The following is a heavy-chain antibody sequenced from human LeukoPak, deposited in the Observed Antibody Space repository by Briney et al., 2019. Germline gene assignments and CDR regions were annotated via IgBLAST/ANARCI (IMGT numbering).Heavy chain of an antibody. CDR1: GFTFSSYG. V-gene: IGHV3-30*18. J-gene: IGHJ4*02. D-gene: IGHD3-16*01. CDR2: ISYDGSNK. Sequence: GRSLRLSCAASGFTFSSYGMHWVRQAPGKGLEWVAVISYDGSNKYYADSVKGQFTISRDNSKNTLYLQMNSLRAEDTAVYYCAKDWGREVGDPYFDYWGQGTLVTVSS. CDR3: AKDWGREVGDPYFDY.